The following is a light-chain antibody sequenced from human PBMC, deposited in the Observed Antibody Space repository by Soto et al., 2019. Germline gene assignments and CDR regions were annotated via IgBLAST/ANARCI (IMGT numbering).Light chain of an antibody. CDR2: DAS. Sequence: IVLTQSPSTLSLSPVEIATLSFRASQSVSSYLAWYQQKPGQAPRLLIYDASNRATGIPARFSGSGSGTDFTLTISSLEPEDFAVYYCQQRSNLITFGQGTRLEIK. V-gene: IGKV3-11*01. J-gene: IGKJ5*01. CDR1: QSVSSY. CDR3: QQRSNLIT.